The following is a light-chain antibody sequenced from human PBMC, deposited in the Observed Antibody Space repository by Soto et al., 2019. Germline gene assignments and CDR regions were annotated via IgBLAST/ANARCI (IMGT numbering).Light chain of an antibody. V-gene: IGKV3-15*01. CDR1: QSVRSN. CDR2: SAS. CDR3: QHYNKWPTCT. Sequence: EIVITQSPSTLSVSPWEGAPISFRASQSVRSNLACYEQTPGKAPRLLLYSASTRANGIPARFSGSGSGTEFTLTISSMQSEDFVVSYCQHYNKWPTCTFGQGTKVDIK. J-gene: IGKJ1*01.